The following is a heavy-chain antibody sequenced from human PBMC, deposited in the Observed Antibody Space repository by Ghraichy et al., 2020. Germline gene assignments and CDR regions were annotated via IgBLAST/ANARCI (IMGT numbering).Heavy chain of an antibody. V-gene: IGHV1-18*01. Sequence: ASVKVSCKASGYTFTSYGISWVRQAPGQGLEWMGWISAYNGNTNYAQKLQGRVTMTTDTSTSTAYMELRSLRSDDTAVYYCARDLGDYYDSTSLTYYYGMDVWGQGTTVTVSS. CDR3: ARDLGDYYDSTSLTYYYGMDV. CDR1: GYTFTSYG. D-gene: IGHD3-22*01. CDR2: ISAYNGNT. J-gene: IGHJ6*02.